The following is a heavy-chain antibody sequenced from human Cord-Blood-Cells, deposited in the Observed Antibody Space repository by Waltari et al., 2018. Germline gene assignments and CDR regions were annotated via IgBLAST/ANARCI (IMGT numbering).Heavy chain of an antibody. D-gene: IGHD5-18*01. J-gene: IGHJ4*02. CDR2: INHSGST. CDR3: ATVDTAMVTFDY. Sequence: QVQLQQWGAGLLKPLETLSLTCAVYGGSFSGYYWSWIRQPPGKGLEWIGEINHSGSTNYNPSLKSRVTISVDTSKNQFSLKLSSVTAADTAVYYCATVDTAMVTFDYWGQGTLVTVSS. V-gene: IGHV4-34*01. CDR1: GGSFSGYY.